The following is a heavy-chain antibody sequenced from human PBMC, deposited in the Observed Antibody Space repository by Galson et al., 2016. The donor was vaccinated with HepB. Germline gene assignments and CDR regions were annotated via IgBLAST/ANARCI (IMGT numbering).Heavy chain of an antibody. CDR1: GLSFSDYA. CDR3: AKAAKVSSFGMNITKYYSDY. D-gene: IGHD3-3*01. CDR2: ITGRGGTT. V-gene: IGHV3-23*01. Sequence: SLRLSCAASGLSFSDYAMSWVRQAPGKGLEWVSSITGRGGTTYYGDSVKGRFTISRDNSRNTLYLQMNTLRAEDTAVYYCAKAAKVSSFGMNITKYYSDYWGQGTLVTVSS. J-gene: IGHJ4*02.